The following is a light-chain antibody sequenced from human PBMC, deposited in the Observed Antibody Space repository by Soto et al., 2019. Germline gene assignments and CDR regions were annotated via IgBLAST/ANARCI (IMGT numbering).Light chain of an antibody. CDR2: EAS. CDR1: STDFVSYNR. CDR3: CSYAGSYTYV. Sequence: QSVLTQPPSVSGSPGQSVTISCTGTSTDFVSYNRVSWYQQPPGTAPKLIIYEASNRPSGVPDRFSGSKSGNTASLTISGLQAADEADYYCCSYAGSYTYVFGTGTKVTVL. J-gene: IGLJ1*01. V-gene: IGLV2-18*02.